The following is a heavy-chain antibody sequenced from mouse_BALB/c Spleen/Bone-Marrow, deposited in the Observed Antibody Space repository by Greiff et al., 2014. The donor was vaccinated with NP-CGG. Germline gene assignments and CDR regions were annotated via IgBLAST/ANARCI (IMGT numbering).Heavy chain of an antibody. CDR3: TREGDSPFAY. CDR2: INPSNGGT. CDR1: GYTFTSCY. V-gene: IGHV1S81*02. J-gene: IGHJ3*01. Sequence: QVQLKQSGAELVKPGASVKLSCKASGYTFTSCYTYWVKQRPGQGLEWIGEINPSNGGTNFNEKFKSKATLTVDKSSSTAYMQLSSLTSEDSAVYYCTREGDSPFAYWGQGTLVTVSA. D-gene: IGHD2-13*01.